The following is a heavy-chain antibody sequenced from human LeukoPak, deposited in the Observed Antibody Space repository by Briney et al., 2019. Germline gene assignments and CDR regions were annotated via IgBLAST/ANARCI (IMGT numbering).Heavy chain of an antibody. CDR2: IKQDGSEK. Sequence: PGGSLRLSCAASGFTFSSYWMSWVRQAPGKGLEWVANIKQDGSEKYYVDSVKGRITISRDNAKNSLYLQMNSLRAEDTAVYYCARGQEYLWLHRDYWGQGTLVTVSS. CDR3: ARGQEYLWLHRDY. CDR1: GFTFSSYW. V-gene: IGHV3-7*01. D-gene: IGHD5-18*01. J-gene: IGHJ4*02.